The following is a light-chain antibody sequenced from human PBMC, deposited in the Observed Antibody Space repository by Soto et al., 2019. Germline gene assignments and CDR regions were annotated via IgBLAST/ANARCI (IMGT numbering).Light chain of an antibody. V-gene: IGLV2-14*01. Sequence: QSALTQPASVSGSPGQSITISCTGTSSDIGAYDYVSWFQQHPGKTPKLMISEVNNRPSGVSNRFSGSKSGNTAYLTISGIQVAEADEYFCFAFINTLTSCVATGTEVTV. CDR3: FAFINTLTSC. CDR1: SSDIGAYDY. CDR2: EVN. J-gene: IGLJ1*01.